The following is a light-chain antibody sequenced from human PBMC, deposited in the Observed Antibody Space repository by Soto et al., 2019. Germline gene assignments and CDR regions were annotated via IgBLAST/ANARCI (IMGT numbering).Light chain of an antibody. CDR1: SSDVGSYNL. Sequence: QSVRTQPASVSGSPGQSITISCTGTSSDVGSYNLVSWYQQHPGKAPKLMIYEGSKRPSGVSNRFSGSKSGNTASLTISGLQAEDEADYYCSSYAGSSIYVFGTGTKVTVL. CDR3: SSYAGSSIYV. J-gene: IGLJ1*01. V-gene: IGLV2-23*01. CDR2: EGS.